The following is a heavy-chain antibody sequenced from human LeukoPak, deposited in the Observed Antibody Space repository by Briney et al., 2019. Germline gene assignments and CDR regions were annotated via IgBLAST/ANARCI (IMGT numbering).Heavy chain of an antibody. J-gene: IGHJ4*02. CDR3: ARDGDYDILTGDLYYFDY. V-gene: IGHV3-48*03. D-gene: IGHD3-9*01. Sequence: GGSLRLSCAASGFTFSSYEMNWVRQAPGKGLEWVSYISSSGSTIYYADSVKGRFTISRDNAENSLYLQMNSLRAEDTAVYYCARDGDYDILTGDLYYFDYWGQGTLVTVSS. CDR2: ISSSGSTI. CDR1: GFTFSSYE.